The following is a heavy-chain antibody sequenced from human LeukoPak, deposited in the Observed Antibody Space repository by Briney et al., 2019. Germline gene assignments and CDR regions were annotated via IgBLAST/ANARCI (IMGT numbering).Heavy chain of an antibody. CDR1: GFTFSSYS. CDR2: ICSSSSYI. CDR3: ARDEGTSDAFDI. Sequence: PGGSLRLSCAASGFTFSSYSMNWVRQAPGKGLEWVSSICSSSSYIYYADSVKGRFTISRDNAKNTLYLQMNSLRAEDTAVYYCARDEGTSDAFDIWGQGTMVTVSS. D-gene: IGHD3-10*01. J-gene: IGHJ3*02. V-gene: IGHV3-21*01.